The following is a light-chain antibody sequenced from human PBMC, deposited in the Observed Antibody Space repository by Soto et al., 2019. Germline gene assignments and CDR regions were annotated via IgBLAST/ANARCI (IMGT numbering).Light chain of an antibody. V-gene: IGKV3-15*01. CDR2: TSS. CDR3: QQYFNWPPCT. J-gene: IGKJ2*02. CDR1: QTFCSN. Sequence: EIVLTQSPGTLSLSPGERATLSCGASQTFCSNLAFYHQIPCHAXXXXFXTSSSRATTVPARFSGRGSGTEFTLTISSLEPEDFAYYYCQQYFNWPPCTFGQGTKVDIK.